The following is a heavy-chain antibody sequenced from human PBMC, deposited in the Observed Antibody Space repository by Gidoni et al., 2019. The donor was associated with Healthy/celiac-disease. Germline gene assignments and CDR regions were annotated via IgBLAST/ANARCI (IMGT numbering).Heavy chain of an antibody. CDR2: INPSGGST. D-gene: IGHD5-18*01. CDR3: ARAGDVLTAMEGWYAFDI. J-gene: IGHJ3*02. Sequence: QVQLVQSGAEVKKPGASVKVSCKASGYTFTSYYMHWVRQAPGQGLEWMGIINPSGGSTSYAQKFQGRVTMTRDTSTSTVYMELSSLRSEDTAVYYCARAGDVLTAMEGWYAFDIWGQGTMVTVSS. V-gene: IGHV1-46*01. CDR1: GYTFTSYY.